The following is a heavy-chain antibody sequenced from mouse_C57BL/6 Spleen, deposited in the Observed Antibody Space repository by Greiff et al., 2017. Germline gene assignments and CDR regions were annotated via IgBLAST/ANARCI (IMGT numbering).Heavy chain of an antibody. CDR1: GYTFTDYN. CDR3: ARRRSFMDY. V-gene: IGHV1-18*01. J-gene: IGHJ4*01. CDR2: INPNNGGT. Sequence: EVQLQQSGPELVKPGASVKIPRKASGYTFTDYNMDWVKQSHGKSLEWIGDINPNNGGTIYNQKFKGKATLTVDKSSSTAYMELRSLTSEDTAVYYCARRRSFMDYWGQGTSVTVSS.